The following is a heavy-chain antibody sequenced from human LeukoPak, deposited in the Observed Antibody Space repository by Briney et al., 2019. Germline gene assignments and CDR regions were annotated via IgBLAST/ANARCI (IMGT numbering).Heavy chain of an antibody. CDR2: VDTSGST. D-gene: IGHD3-16*01. J-gene: IGHJ6*03. CDR1: GDSITYNY. CDR3: ARGLGGASYYMDV. V-gene: IGHV4-4*07. Sequence: SETLSLTCTVSGDSITYNYWSWVRQSAGKGLEWIGRVDTSGSTHYNPSLGSRVTMSLDTSKNQFSLNLRSVNVADTAVYFCARGLGGASYYMDVWGKGTTVTVSS.